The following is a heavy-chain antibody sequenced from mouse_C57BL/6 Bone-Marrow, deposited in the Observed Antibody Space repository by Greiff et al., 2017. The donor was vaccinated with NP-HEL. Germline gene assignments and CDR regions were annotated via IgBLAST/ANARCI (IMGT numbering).Heavy chain of an antibody. J-gene: IGHJ1*03. Sequence: QVHVKQSGAELARPGASVKLSCKASGYTFTSYGISWVKQRTGQGLEWIGELYPRSGNTYYNEKFKGKATLTADKSSSTAYMELRSLTSEDSAVYFCARSPYYYGSRKVVWGTGTTVTVSS. CDR3: ARSPYYYGSRKVV. V-gene: IGHV1-81*01. CDR1: GYTFTSYG. D-gene: IGHD1-1*01. CDR2: LYPRSGNT.